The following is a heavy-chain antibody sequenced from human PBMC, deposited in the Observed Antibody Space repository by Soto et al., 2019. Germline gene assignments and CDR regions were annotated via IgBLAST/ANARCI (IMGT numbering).Heavy chain of an antibody. CDR3: ARHFSRGSYFDY. D-gene: IGHD6-19*01. CDR2: IYYSGGT. V-gene: IGHV4-39*01. J-gene: IGHJ4*02. CDR1: GGSISGSSHY. Sequence: QLQLQESGPRLVKPSETLSLTCSVSGGSISGSSHYWAWIRQPPGKGLEWIASIYYSGGTYYNPSLIGRFTISVDTSKIHFSVRLNSVTAADTAVYYCARHFSRGSYFDYWGRGTLLTVSS.